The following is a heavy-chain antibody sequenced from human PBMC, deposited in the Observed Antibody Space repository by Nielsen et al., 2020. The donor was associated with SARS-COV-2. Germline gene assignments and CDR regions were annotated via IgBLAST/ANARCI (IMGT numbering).Heavy chain of an antibody. CDR1: GFTFSSYG. Sequence: GGSLRLSCAASGFTFSSYGMHWVRQAPGKGLEWVAVISYDGSNKYYADSVKGRFTISRDNSKNTLYPQMNSLRAEDTAVYYCARAGDYGDPSYWYFDLWGRGTLVTVSS. CDR2: ISYDGSNK. V-gene: IGHV3-30*03. J-gene: IGHJ2*01. D-gene: IGHD4-17*01. CDR3: ARAGDYGDPSYWYFDL.